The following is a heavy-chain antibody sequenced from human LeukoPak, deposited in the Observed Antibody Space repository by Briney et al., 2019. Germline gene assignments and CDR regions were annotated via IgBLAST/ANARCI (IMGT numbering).Heavy chain of an antibody. CDR2: IYHSGST. CDR1: GGSISSYS. V-gene: IGHV4-30-2*01. D-gene: IGHD4-23*01. CDR3: ARVGDYGGNRLFDY. J-gene: IGHJ4*02. Sequence: SETLSLTCTVSGGSISSYSWSWIRQPPGKGLEWIGYIYHSGSTYYNPSLKSRVTISVDRSKNQFSLKLSSVTAADTAVYYCARVGDYGGNRLFDYWGQGTLVTVSS.